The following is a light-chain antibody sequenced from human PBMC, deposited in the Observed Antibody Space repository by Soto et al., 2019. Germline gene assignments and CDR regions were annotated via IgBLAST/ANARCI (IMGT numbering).Light chain of an antibody. J-gene: IGLJ1*01. CDR1: SSNIGAGYD. CDR3: QSYDSSLGV. Sequence: SVLTQPPSVSGAPGQRGTISCTGSSSNIGAGYDVHWYQQLPGTAPKLLIYGNSNRPSGVPDRFSGSKSGTSASLAITGLQAEDEADYYCQSYDSSLGVFGTGTKVTVL. CDR2: GNS. V-gene: IGLV1-40*01.